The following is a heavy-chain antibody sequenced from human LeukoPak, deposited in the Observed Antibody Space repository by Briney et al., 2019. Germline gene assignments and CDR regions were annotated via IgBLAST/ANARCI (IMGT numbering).Heavy chain of an antibody. CDR1: GYSFTTYW. CDR3: ARTFVPDF. V-gene: IGHV5-51*01. J-gene: IGHJ4*02. Sequence: GESLKISCNGSGYSFTTYWIGWVRQLPGKGLEWMGIIYPGDSNTIYCPSFQGQVTISADKSITTAYLQWSSLKASDTAMYYCARTFVPDFWGQGTLVTVSS. CDR2: IYPGDSNT.